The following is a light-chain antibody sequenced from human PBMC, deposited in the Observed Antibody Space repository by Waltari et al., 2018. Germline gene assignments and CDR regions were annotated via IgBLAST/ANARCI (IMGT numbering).Light chain of an antibody. CDR3: QQRSNWPPT. CDR2: DAA. Sequence: VLTQSPATLSLSPGERATLSCRASQDVVTYLAWYQQGPGQAPRLLIYDAATRATGIPARFSGSGSGTDFTFTIDSLDPEDSAVYFCQQRSNWPPTFGQGTRLEIK. J-gene: IGKJ5*01. V-gene: IGKV3-11*01. CDR1: QDVVTY.